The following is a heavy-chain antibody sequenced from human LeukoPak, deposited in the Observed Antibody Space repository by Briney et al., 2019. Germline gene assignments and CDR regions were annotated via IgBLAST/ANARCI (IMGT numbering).Heavy chain of an antibody. Sequence: ASVKVSCKASGYTFTGYYMHWVRQAPGQGLEWMGWINPNSGGTNYAQKFQGRVTMTRDTSISTAYMELSRLRSDDTAVYYCARELIMTTVTGDYWGQGTLVTVSS. CDR2: INPNSGGT. CDR3: ARELIMTTVTGDY. CDR1: GYTFTGYY. J-gene: IGHJ4*02. D-gene: IGHD4-17*01. V-gene: IGHV1-2*02.